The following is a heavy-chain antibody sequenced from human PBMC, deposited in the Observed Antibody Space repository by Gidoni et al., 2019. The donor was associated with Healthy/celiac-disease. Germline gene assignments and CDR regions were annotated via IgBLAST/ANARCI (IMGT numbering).Heavy chain of an antibody. CDR3: ARHDYGDPNWFDP. D-gene: IGHD4-17*01. CDR2: IKQDGSEK. Sequence: EVQLVELGGGLGQPGGALGLYCAASGFTFSRYWMRRVRQAPGKGLEWVANIKQDGSEKYYVDSGKGRFTISRDNAKNSLYLQMNSLRAEDTAVYYCARHDYGDPNWFDPWGQGTLVTVSS. V-gene: IGHV3-7*01. CDR1: GFTFSRYW. J-gene: IGHJ5*02.